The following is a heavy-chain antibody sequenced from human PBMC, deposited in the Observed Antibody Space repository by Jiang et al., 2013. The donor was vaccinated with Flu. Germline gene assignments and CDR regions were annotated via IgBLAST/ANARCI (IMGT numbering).Heavy chain of an antibody. CDR3: ATDYCSGSHCYSYLSGYFDY. D-gene: IGHD2-15*01. J-gene: IGHJ4*03. CDR2: INPNNGGT. V-gene: IGHV1-2*02. CDR1: GYTFTGYY. Sequence: SGAEVKKPGASVKVSCKASGYTFTGYYMHWVRQAPGQGLEWMGWINPNNGGTNYAQKFQGRVTMTRDTSISTAYMELSRLKSDDTALYYCATDYCSGSHCYSYLSGYFDYWGQGTLVTVSS.